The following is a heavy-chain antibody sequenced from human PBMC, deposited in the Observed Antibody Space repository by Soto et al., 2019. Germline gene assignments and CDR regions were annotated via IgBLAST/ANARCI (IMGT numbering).Heavy chain of an antibody. V-gene: IGHV3-48*02. D-gene: IGHD3-9*01. CDR2: ICSRNSNI. CDR3: ARDQRGFYDILTPFDY. CDR1: GFTFSSYS. J-gene: IGHJ4*02. Sequence: GGSLRLSCAASGFTFSSYSMNWVRQAPGKGLEWVSYICSRNSNIYYADSVKGRLTTSRDNAKNSLYLQMNSLRDEDTAVYYCARDQRGFYDILTPFDYWGQGTLVTVSS.